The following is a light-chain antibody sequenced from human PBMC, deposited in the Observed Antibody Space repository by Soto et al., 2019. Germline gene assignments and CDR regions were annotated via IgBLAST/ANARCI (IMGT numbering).Light chain of an antibody. CDR1: SSNIGAGHD. Sequence: QSVLTQPPSVSGAPGQRVTISCTGSSSNIGAGHDVHWYQQLPGTAPKLLIYGNGNRPSGVPERFSGSKSGTSASLAITGLQAEDEADYYCQSYDSSLSGSAVFGTGTKLTVL. V-gene: IGLV1-40*01. J-gene: IGLJ1*01. CDR3: QSYDSSLSGSAV. CDR2: GNG.